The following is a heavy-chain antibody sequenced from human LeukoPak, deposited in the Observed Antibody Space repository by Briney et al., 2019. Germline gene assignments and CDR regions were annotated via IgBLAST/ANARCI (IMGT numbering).Heavy chain of an antibody. CDR2: ISYDGSNK. Sequence: GRSLRLSCAASGFTFSRYGMHWVRHAPGKGLEWVAVISYDGSNKYYADSVKGRFTISRDNSKNTLYLQMNSLRGEDTAVYYCAKDRYSGYDFLDYWGQGTLVTVSS. D-gene: IGHD5-12*01. V-gene: IGHV3-30*18. CDR3: AKDRYSGYDFLDY. J-gene: IGHJ4*02. CDR1: GFTFSRYG.